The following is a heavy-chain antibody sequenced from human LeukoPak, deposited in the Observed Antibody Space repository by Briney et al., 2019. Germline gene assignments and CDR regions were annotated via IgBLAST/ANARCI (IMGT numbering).Heavy chain of an antibody. V-gene: IGHV4-39*01. Sequence: SETLSLTCTVSGGSISSSSYYWGWIRQPPGKGLEWIGSIYYSGSTYYNPSLKSRVTISVDTSKNQFSLKLSSVTAADTAVYYCARPGIAVAGYFDYWGQGTLVTDSS. D-gene: IGHD6-19*01. CDR3: ARPGIAVAGYFDY. CDR1: GGSISSSSYY. CDR2: IYYSGST. J-gene: IGHJ4*02.